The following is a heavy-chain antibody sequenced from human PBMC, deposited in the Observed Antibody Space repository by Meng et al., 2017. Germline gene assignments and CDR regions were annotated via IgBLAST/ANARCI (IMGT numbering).Heavy chain of an antibody. Sequence: GESLKISCAVSGVSFSDSDIHWVRQASGKGLEWVGRIGGKPKRYAAAYAASVRGTFTISRDDSKNTAYLQMNSLKTEDTAGYFCTIYMRGHIWGQGTMVTVSS. CDR3: TIYMRGHI. CDR2: IGGKPKRYAA. V-gene: IGHV3-73*01. D-gene: IGHD2/OR15-2a*01. J-gene: IGHJ3*02. CDR1: GVSFSDSD.